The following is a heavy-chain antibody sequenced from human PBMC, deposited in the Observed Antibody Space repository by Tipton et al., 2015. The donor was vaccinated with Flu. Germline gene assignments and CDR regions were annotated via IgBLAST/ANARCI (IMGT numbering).Heavy chain of an antibody. CDR3: ARRYNSGYDY. CDR2: IYPSGST. J-gene: IGHJ4*02. CDR1: GGSSTSGSYY. D-gene: IGHD6-25*01. V-gene: IGHV4-61*02. Sequence: TLSLTCTVSGGSSTSGSYYWSWIRQPAGKGLEWIGRIYPSGSTNYNPSLRSRVTISVDTSKNQFSLTLSSVTAADTAVHCCARRYNSGYDYWGQGTLVTVSS.